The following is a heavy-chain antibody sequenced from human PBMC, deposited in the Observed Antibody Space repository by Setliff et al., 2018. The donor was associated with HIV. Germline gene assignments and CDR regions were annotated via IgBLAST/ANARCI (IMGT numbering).Heavy chain of an antibody. J-gene: IGHJ4*02. D-gene: IGHD3-22*01. CDR2: IYHSGST. Sequence: SETLSLTCAVSGGSISSSNWWSWVRQPPGKGLEWIGEIYHSGSTNYNPSLKSRVTISEDTSKNQFSLKLSSVTAADTAVYYCARDPSIGYYYDSSGSYFDYWGQGTLVTVS. CDR1: GGSISSSNW. CDR3: ARDPSIGYYYDSSGSYFDY. V-gene: IGHV4-4*02.